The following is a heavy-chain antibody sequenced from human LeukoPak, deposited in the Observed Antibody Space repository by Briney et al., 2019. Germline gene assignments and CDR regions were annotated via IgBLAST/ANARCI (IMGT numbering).Heavy chain of an antibody. CDR2: IYHGGST. D-gene: IGHD6-19*01. CDR1: GYSISSGYY. CDR3: ARHGTIAVAGNIDY. V-gene: IGHV4-38-2*02. Sequence: PSETLSLTCTVSGYSISSGYYWGWIRQPPGKGLEWIGNIYHGGSTNYNPSLKSRVAISVDTSKNQFSLKLSSVTAADTAVYYCARHGTIAVAGNIDYWGQGTLVTVSS. J-gene: IGHJ4*02.